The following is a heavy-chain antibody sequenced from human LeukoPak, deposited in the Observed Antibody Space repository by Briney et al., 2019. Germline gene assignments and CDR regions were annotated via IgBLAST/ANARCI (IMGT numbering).Heavy chain of an antibody. D-gene: IGHD2-2*01. CDR3: ASRVVPGATYYFHY. CDR2: IYTSGST. V-gene: IGHV4-61*02. Sequence: SQTLSLTCIVSGGSTSSGSYYWSWIRQPAGKGLEWIGRIYTSGSTNYNPSLKSRVTISVDTSKNQFSLKLSSVTAADTAVYYCASRVVPGATYYFHYWGQGILVTVSS. CDR1: GGSTSSGSYY. J-gene: IGHJ4*02.